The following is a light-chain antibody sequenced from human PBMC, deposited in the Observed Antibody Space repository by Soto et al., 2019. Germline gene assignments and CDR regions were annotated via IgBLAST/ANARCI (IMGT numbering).Light chain of an antibody. Sequence: EIVLTQSPGTLYLSPGERATLSCRASQSVSSGYLAWYQQKAGQAPRLLIYGAATRATGIPARFSGSGSGTEFTLTISSLQSEDFAVYYCQQYNNWPRTFVQGTKVDIK. V-gene: IGKV3-15*01. CDR2: GAA. J-gene: IGKJ1*01. CDR3: QQYNNWPRT. CDR1: QSVSSGY.